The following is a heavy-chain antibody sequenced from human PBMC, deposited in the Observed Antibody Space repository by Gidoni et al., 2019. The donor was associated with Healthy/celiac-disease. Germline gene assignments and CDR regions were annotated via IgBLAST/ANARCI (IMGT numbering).Heavy chain of an antibody. D-gene: IGHD3-3*01. CDR2: SNHSGSP. CDR1: GGSFSGDY. J-gene: IGHJ4*02. V-gene: IGHV4-34*01. Sequence: QVQLQQWGAGLLKPSENLSLTCAVYGGSFSGDYWIWNRQPPGTGLEWIGGSNHSGSPNYNPSLKSRVTISVDTSKNQFSLKLSSVPAADTAVYYCARRPASFGVVTKFDYWGQGTLVTVSS. CDR3: ARRPASFGVVTKFDY.